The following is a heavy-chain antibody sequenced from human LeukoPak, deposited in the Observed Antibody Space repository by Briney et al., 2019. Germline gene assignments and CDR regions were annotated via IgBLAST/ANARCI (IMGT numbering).Heavy chain of an antibody. CDR1: GFTFSSYA. CDR2: ISSSSSTI. CDR3: AGENVVVPAAAMDLYYYYYYMDV. J-gene: IGHJ6*03. Sequence: GGSLRLSCAASGFTFSSYAMSWVRQAPGKGLEWVSYISSSSSTIYYADSVKGRFTISRDNAKNSLYLQMNSLRAEDTAAYYCAGENVVVPAAAMDLYYYYYYMDVWGKGTTVTVSS. D-gene: IGHD2-2*01. V-gene: IGHV3-48*01.